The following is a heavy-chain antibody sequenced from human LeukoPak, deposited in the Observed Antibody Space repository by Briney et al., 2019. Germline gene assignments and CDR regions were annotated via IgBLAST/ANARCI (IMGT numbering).Heavy chain of an antibody. CDR3: ARAHFTYGRRNYFDY. V-gene: IGHV1-2*02. J-gene: IGHJ4*02. D-gene: IGHD3-10*01. CDR2: INPNSGGT. Sequence: GASVKVSCKASGYTFTGYYMHWVRQAPGQGPEWMGWINPNSGGTNYAQKFQGRVTMTRDTSISTAYMELSRLRSDDTAVYYCARAHFTYGRRNYFDYWGQGTLVTVSS. CDR1: GYTFTGYY.